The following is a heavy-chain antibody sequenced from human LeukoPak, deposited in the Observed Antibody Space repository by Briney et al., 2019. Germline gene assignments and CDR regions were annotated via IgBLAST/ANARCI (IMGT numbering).Heavy chain of an antibody. CDR3: ARGFYYDSSGHYYAGDY. V-gene: IGHV1-2*02. J-gene: IGHJ4*02. CDR2: INPNSGGT. CDR1: GYTFTGYY. D-gene: IGHD3-22*01. Sequence: ASVKVSCKASGYTFTGYYMHWVRQAPGQGLEWMGWINPNSGGTNYAQKFQGRVTMTRDTSISTAYMELSRLRSEDTAMYYCARGFYYDSSGHYYAGDYWGQGTLVTVSS.